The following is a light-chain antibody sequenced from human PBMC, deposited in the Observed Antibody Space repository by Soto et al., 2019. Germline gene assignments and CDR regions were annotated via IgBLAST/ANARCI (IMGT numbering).Light chain of an antibody. CDR3: QQYNNWPRT. V-gene: IGKV3-15*01. CDR1: QRVAGN. J-gene: IGKJ2*01. Sequence: EIVLTQSPDTLSVSPGDRVTLSCRASQRVAGNLVWYQQKPGQAPRLLISGASTRATGVPARFSGSGSGTQFTLTISSLQSEDFAVYYCQQYNNWPRTFGQGTKVDI. CDR2: GAS.